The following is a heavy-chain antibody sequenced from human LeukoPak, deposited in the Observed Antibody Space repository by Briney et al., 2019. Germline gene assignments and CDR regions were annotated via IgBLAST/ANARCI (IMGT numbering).Heavy chain of an antibody. V-gene: IGHV3-20*04. CDR1: GFTFDDYG. CDR3: ARRESTYQNYYYFYYMDV. CDR2: INWNGGST. J-gene: IGHJ6*03. Sequence: PGGSLRLSCAASGFTFDDYGMSWVRQAPGKGLEWVSGINWNGGSTDYADSVKGRCTISRDNAKNSLYLQMNSLRAEDTALYYCARRESTYQNYYYFYYMDVWGKGTTVTVSS.